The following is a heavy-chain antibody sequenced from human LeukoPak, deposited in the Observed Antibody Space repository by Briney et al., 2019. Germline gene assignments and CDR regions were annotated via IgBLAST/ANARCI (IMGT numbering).Heavy chain of an antibody. CDR1: GFTFSSYA. J-gene: IGHJ4*02. Sequence: GGSLRLSCAASGFTFSSYAMHWVRQAPGKGLEWVAVISYDGSNKYYADSVKARFTISRDNSKNTLYLQMNSLRAEDTAVYYCARDLAVAGTVFDYWGQGTLVTVSS. CDR3: ARDLAVAGTVFDY. D-gene: IGHD6-19*01. V-gene: IGHV3-30-3*01. CDR2: ISYDGSNK.